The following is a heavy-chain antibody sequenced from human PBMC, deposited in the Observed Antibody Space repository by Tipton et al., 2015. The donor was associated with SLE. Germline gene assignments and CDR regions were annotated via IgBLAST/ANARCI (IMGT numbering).Heavy chain of an antibody. J-gene: IGHJ4*02. Sequence: TLSLTCTVSGASISSGSYYCSWIRQPAGKGLEWIGHIYTSGSATYNPSLISRVTISVDTSKNQFSLKLTSVTAADTAVYYCARERDGDDCWGQGTLVTVSS. CDR1: GASISSGSYY. CDR2: IYTSGSA. CDR3: ARERDGDDC. D-gene: IGHD5-24*01. V-gene: IGHV4-61*09.